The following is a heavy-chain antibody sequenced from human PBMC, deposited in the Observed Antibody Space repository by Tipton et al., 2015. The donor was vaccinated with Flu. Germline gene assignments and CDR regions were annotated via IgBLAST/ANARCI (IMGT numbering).Heavy chain of an antibody. Sequence: SLRLSCAASGFTFSSYAMSWVRQAPGKGLEWVSAISGSGSSTYYADSVKGRFTISRDNPKNKVYLQVNSLRVEDTAVYYCARIAGSGWYASMDVWGQGTTVTVPS. V-gene: IGHV3-23*01. D-gene: IGHD6-19*01. CDR2: ISGSGSST. J-gene: IGHJ6*02. CDR1: GFTFSSYA. CDR3: ARIAGSGWYASMDV.